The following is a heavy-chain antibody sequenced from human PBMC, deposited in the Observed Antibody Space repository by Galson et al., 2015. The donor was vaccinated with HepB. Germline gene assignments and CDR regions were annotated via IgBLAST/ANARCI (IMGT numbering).Heavy chain of an antibody. J-gene: IGHJ5*02. CDR2: IYYSGST. V-gene: IGHV4-39*01. D-gene: IGHD2-2*01. CDR1: GGSISSSSYY. CDR3: ARHAYCSSTSCRSENWFDP. Sequence: LSLTCTVSGGSISSSSYYWGWIRQPPGKGLEWIGSIYYSGSTYYNPSLKSRVTISVDTSKNQFSLKLSSVTAADTAVYYCARHAYCSSTSCRSENWFDPWGQGTLVTVSS.